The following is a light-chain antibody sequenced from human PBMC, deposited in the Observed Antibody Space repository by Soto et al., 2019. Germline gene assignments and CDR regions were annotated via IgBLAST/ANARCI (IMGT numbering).Light chain of an antibody. J-gene: IGKJ3*01. V-gene: IGKV3-20*01. Sequence: EIELTQSPGTLSLSPGERATLSCRASQSVSSSYLAWYQQKPGQAPRLLIYGASSRATGIPGRFSGSGSGTDFTITISRLEPEDFAVYYCQQYGRSPFTFGPGTKVDIK. CDR1: QSVSSSY. CDR2: GAS. CDR3: QQYGRSPFT.